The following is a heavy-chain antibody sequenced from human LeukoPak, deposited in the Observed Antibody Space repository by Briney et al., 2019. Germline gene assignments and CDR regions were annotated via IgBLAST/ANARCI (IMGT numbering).Heavy chain of an antibody. CDR2: ISSGDRT. Sequence: PGGSLRLSCAASGFTFSSCAMNWVRQAPGKGLQWVAGISSGDRTFHAESVKGRFTISRDKSKDTLYLQMNSLRAEDTAVYYCAKDATASPYFHWFDNWGQGTRVIVSS. V-gene: IGHV3-23*01. CDR1: GFTFSSCA. J-gene: IGHJ4*02. CDR3: AKDATASPYFHWFDN. D-gene: IGHD3-9*01.